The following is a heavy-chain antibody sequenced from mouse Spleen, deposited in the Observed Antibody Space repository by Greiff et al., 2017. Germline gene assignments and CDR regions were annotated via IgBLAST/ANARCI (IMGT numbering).Heavy chain of an antibody. CDR1: GYAFSSSW. D-gene: IGHD1-1*01. CDR2: IYPGDGDT. V-gene: IGHV1-82*01. Sequence: VKLQESGPELVKPGASVKISCKASGYAFSSSWMNWVKQRPGKGLEWIGRIYPGDGDTNYNGKFKGKATLTADKSSSTAYMQLSSLTSEDSAVYFCARFYYYGSSYRFDYWGQGTTLTVSS. J-gene: IGHJ2*01. CDR3: ARFYYYGSSYRFDY.